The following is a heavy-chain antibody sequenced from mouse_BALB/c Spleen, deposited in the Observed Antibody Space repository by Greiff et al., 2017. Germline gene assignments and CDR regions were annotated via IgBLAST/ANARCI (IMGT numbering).Heavy chain of an antibody. CDR3: ARSDGYDFYYAMDY. J-gene: IGHJ4*01. Sequence: EVQRVESGGGLVQPGGSRKLSCAASGFTFSSFGMHWVRQAPEKGLEWVAYISSGSSTIYYADTVKGRFTISRDNPKNTLFLQMTSLRSEDTAMYYCARSDGYDFYYAMDYWGQGTSVTVSS. V-gene: IGHV5-17*02. CDR1: GFTFSSFG. D-gene: IGHD2-3*01. CDR2: ISSGSSTI.